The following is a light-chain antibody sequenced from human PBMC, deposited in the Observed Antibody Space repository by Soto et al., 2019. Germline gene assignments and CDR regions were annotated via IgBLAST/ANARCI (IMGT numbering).Light chain of an antibody. J-gene: IGLJ1*01. CDR1: SSNIGAGYD. CDR2: GTT. V-gene: IGLV1-40*01. Sequence: QSVLTQPPSVSGAPGQRVTISCTGSSSNIGAGYDVHWYQQLPGTAPQLLIYGTTNRPSGVPDRFSGSKSGTSASLAITGLQAEDEADYYCQSYASSLTGYVFGTGTKLTVL. CDR3: QSYASSLTGYV.